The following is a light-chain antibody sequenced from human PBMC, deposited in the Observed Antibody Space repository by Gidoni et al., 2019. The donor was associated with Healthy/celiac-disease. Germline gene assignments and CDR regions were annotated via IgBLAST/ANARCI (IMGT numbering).Light chain of an antibody. V-gene: IGKV4-1*01. J-gene: IGKJ5*01. CDR2: WAS. Sequence: DIVMTQSPDSLSLSLGERATINGKCSQSVLYSSNNKNYLAWYQQKPGQPPKLLIYWASTRESGVPDRFSGSGSGTDFTLTISSLQAEDVAVYYCQQYYSTPRTFGQGTRLEIK. CDR3: QQYYSTPRT. CDR1: QSVLYSSNNKNY.